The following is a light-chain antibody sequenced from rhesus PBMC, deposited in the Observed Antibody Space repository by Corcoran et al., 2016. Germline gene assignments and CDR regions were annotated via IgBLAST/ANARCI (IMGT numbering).Light chain of an antibody. CDR2: GAS. CDR3: QMHTSSPYS. V-gene: IGKV3-53*02. CDR1: QSDSSY. Sequence: QIILTQSPATLSLSPGERAILSCRASQSDSSYLAWYQQKPGLAPRLLIYGASSRATGIPHRFSGSGSGTDFTLTISSLGPADFSVYYCQMHTSSPYSFGQGTKVEIK. J-gene: IGKJ2*01.